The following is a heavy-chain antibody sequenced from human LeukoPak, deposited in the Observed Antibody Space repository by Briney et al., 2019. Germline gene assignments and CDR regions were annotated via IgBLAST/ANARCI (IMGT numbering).Heavy chain of an antibody. V-gene: IGHV1-69*01. CDR3: AKALTLDYYYDRSGYFIDY. CDR1: GGTFSSYA. Sequence: GASVKVSCKASGGTFSSYAISWVRQAPGQGLEWMGGIIPIFGTANYAQKFQGRVTITADESTSTAYMELSSLRAEDTAVYYCAKALTLDYYYDRSGYFIDYWGQGTLVTVSS. CDR2: IIPIFGTA. J-gene: IGHJ4*02. D-gene: IGHD3-22*01.